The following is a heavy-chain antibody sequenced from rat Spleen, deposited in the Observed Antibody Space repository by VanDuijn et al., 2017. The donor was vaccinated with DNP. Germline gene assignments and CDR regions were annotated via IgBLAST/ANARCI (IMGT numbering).Heavy chain of an antibody. Sequence: QVQLKESGPGLVQPSQTLSLTCTVSGFSLTSYNVHWVRQPTGKGLEWMGVIWTGGSTDYNSALKSRLSISRDTSKSQAFLKMNSLQTEDIATYYGAREYYGYTYVMDAWGQGASVTVSS. CDR1: GFSLTSYN. V-gene: IGHV2-30*01. CDR2: IWTGGST. CDR3: AREYYGYTYVMDA. J-gene: IGHJ4*01. D-gene: IGHD1-9*01.